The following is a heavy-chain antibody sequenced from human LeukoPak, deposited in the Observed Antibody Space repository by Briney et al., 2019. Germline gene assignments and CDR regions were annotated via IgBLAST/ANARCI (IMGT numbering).Heavy chain of an antibody. D-gene: IGHD3-22*01. CDR3: ARNYYDSSGYFDFDY. CDR2: IIPIFGTA. V-gene: IGHV1-69*13. CDR1: GGTFSSYA. Sequence: SVKVSCKASGGTFSSYAISWVRQAPGQGLEWMGGIIPIFGTANYAQKFQGRVTITADESTSTAYMELSSLRPEDTAVYYCARNYYDSSGYFDFDYWGQGTLVTVSS. J-gene: IGHJ4*02.